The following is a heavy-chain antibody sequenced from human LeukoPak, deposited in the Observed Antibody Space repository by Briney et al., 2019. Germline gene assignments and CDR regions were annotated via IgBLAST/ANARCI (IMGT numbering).Heavy chain of an antibody. CDR2: IYYSGST. CDR3: ARCWASSASRGHWYFDL. V-gene: IGHV4-31*03. Sequence: PSETLSLTCTVSGGSISSGGYYWSWIRQHPGKGLEWIGYIYYSGSTYYNPSLKSRVTISVDTSKNQFSLKLSSVTAADTAVYYCARCWASSASRGHWYFDLWGRGTLVTVSS. CDR1: GGSISSGGYY. J-gene: IGHJ2*01. D-gene: IGHD6-6*01.